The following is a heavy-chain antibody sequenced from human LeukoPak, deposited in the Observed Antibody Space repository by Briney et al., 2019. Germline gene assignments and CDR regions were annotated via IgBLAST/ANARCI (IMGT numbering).Heavy chain of an antibody. CDR1: GGSLSSGSYY. D-gene: IGHD2-2*01. Sequence: SETLSLTCTVSGGSLSSGSYYWGWIRQPPGKGLEWIGSIYYSGSTYYNPSLKSRVTISVDTSKNQFSLKLSSVTAADTAVYYCAGRRSCTSCYVTFDYWGQGTLVTVSS. CDR3: AGRRSCTSCYVTFDY. V-gene: IGHV4-39*07. CDR2: IYYSGST. J-gene: IGHJ4*02.